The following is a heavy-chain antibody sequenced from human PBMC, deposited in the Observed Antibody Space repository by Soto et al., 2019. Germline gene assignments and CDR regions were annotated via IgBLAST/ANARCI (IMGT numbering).Heavy chain of an antibody. Sequence: GASVKVSCKASGYTFTSHYMHWVRQAPGQGLEWMGIINPSGGSTSYAQKFQGRVTMTRDTSTSTVYMELSSLRSEDTAVYYCARDAASRQAGNYYYGMDVWGQGTTVTVSS. V-gene: IGHV1-46*01. CDR2: INPSGGST. CDR3: ARDAASRQAGNYYYGMDV. J-gene: IGHJ6*02. CDR1: GYTFTSHY. D-gene: IGHD3-10*01.